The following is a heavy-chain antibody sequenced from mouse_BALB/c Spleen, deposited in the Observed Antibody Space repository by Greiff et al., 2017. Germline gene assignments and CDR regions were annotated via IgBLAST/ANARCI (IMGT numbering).Heavy chain of an antibody. D-gene: IGHD1-1*01. CDR2: IYPGGGYT. CDR3: ARGDYYGSNSYWYFDV. Sequence: VQLQQSGAELVRPGTSVKISCKASGYTFTNYWLGWVKQRPGHGLEWIGDIYPGGGYTNYNEKFKGKATLTADTSSSTAYMQLSSLTSEDSAVYFCARGDYYGSNSYWYFDVWGAGTTVTVSS. V-gene: IGHV1-63*02. J-gene: IGHJ1*01. CDR1: GYTFTNYW.